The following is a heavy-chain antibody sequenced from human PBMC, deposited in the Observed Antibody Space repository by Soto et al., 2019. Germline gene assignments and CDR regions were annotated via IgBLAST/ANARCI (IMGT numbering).Heavy chain of an antibody. D-gene: IGHD4-17*01. CDR1: GFTFNDYY. J-gene: IGHJ4*02. Sequence: GGSLRLSCAASGFTFNDYYMSWIRQAPGKGLEWVSYISSSGSTIYYADSVKGRFTISRDNAKNSLYLQMNSLRAEDTAVYYCARAYGDYDSPVDYWGQGTLVTVSS. V-gene: IGHV3-11*01. CDR3: ARAYGDYDSPVDY. CDR2: ISSSGSTI.